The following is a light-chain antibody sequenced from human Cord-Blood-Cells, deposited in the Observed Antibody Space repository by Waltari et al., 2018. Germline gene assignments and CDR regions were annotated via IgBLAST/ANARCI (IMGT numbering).Light chain of an antibody. V-gene: IGKV1-5*03. Sequence: DIQLTQSPSTLSASVGDRVTLTCRASQSISSLLAWYQQKPGKAPKLLIYKASSLESGVPSRFSGSRSGTEFSLTISSLQPDDFATYYCQQYNSYSQYSFGQGTKLEIK. CDR1: QSISSL. J-gene: IGKJ2*03. CDR2: KAS. CDR3: QQYNSYSQYS.